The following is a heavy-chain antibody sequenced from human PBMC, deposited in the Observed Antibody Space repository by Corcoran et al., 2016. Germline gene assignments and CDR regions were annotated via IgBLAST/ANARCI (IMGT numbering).Heavy chain of an antibody. V-gene: IGHV3-53*01. Sequence: EVQLVESGGGLIQPGGSLRLSCAASGFTVSSNYMSWVRQAPGKGLEWVSVIYSGGSKYYADSVKGRFTISRDNSKNTLYLQMNSPRAEDTAVYYCARSGGGYDFWSGYYTGWGQGTLVTVSS. D-gene: IGHD3-3*01. J-gene: IGHJ4*02. CDR1: GFTVSSNY. CDR2: IYSGGSK. CDR3: ARSGGGYDFWSGYYTG.